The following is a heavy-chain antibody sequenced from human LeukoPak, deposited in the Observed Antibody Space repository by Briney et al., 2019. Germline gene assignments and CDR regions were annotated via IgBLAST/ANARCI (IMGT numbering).Heavy chain of an antibody. V-gene: IGHV3-23*01. CDR1: GFTFSSYA. CDR2: ISGSGGST. D-gene: IGHD3-10*01. Sequence: GGSLRLSCAASGFTFSSYAMRWVRQAPGKGLEWVSAISGSGGSTYYADSVKGRFTISRDNSKNTLYLQMNSLRAEDTAVYYCAKVAHYYGSGSYYEYYFDYWGQGALVTVSS. J-gene: IGHJ4*02. CDR3: AKVAHYYGSGSYYEYYFDY.